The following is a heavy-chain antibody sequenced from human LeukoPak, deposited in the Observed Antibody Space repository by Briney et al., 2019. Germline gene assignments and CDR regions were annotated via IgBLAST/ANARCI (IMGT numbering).Heavy chain of an antibody. J-gene: IGHJ4*02. Sequence: GGSLRLSCAASGFTFSSYGMHWVRQAPGKGLEWVTFISYDGNNKKYADSVAGRFTVSRDNSKNTLYLQMNSVRPEDTALYYCVRKIGSPPSPGHFDYWGQGTLVTVSS. CDR2: ISYDGNNK. V-gene: IGHV3-30*03. D-gene: IGHD1-26*01. CDR3: VRKIGSPPSPGHFDY. CDR1: GFTFSSYG.